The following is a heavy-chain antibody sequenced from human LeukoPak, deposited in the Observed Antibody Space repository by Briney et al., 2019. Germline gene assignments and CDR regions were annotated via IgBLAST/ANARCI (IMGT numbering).Heavy chain of an antibody. CDR1: GYSFTSYW. Sequence: GASLQISSKGAGYSFTSYWIGWVRRMPRKGLELMGIIYPGDSDTRYSPSFQGQVTISADKSISTAYLQWSSLKASDTAMYYCARRHYGSGSYYFDYWGQGTLVTVSS. J-gene: IGHJ4*02. CDR2: IYPGDSDT. V-gene: IGHV5-51*01. D-gene: IGHD3-10*01. CDR3: ARRHYGSGSYYFDY.